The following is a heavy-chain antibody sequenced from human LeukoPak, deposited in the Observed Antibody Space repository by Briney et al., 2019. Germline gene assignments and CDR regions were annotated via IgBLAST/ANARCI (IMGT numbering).Heavy chain of an antibody. CDR2: IVVGSGNS. Sequence: GASVKVSCKASGFTFTSSAVQWVRQARGQRLEWIGWIVVGSGNSNYAQKFQERVTITRDMSTSTAYMELSSLRSEDTAVYYCAAYGGYYSGNYWGQGTLVTVSS. CDR1: GFTFTSSA. D-gene: IGHD3-22*01. J-gene: IGHJ4*02. CDR3: AAYGGYYSGNY. V-gene: IGHV1-58*01.